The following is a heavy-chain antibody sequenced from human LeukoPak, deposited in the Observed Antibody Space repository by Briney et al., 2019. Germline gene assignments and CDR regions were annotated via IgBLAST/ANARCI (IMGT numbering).Heavy chain of an antibody. D-gene: IGHD1-1*01. Sequence: PGGSLRLSCAASGFTFSSYAMHWVRQAPGKGLEWVAVTSSDGNIKYYADSVKGRFTISRDNSKNTLDLQMNSLRGEDTGVYYCARDPVPATARHFDYWGQGTLVTVSS. CDR2: TSSDGNIK. CDR3: ARDPVPATARHFDY. CDR1: GFTFSSYA. V-gene: IGHV3-30-3*01. J-gene: IGHJ4*02.